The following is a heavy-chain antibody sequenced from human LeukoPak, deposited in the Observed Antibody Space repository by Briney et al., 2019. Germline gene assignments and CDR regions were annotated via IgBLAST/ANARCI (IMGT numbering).Heavy chain of an antibody. J-gene: IGHJ4*02. V-gene: IGHV3-30*18. D-gene: IGHD3-22*01. Sequence: TGGSLRLSCAASGFTFSSYGMHWVRQAPGKGLEWVAVISYDGSNKYYADSVKGRFTISRDNSKNTLYLQMNSLRAEDTAVYYCANDVRYYDSSGYADYWGQGTLVTVSS. CDR2: ISYDGSNK. CDR3: ANDVRYYDSSGYADY. CDR1: GFTFSSYG.